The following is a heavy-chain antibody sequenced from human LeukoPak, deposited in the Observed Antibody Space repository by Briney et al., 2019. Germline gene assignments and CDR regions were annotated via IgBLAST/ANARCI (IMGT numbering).Heavy chain of an antibody. D-gene: IGHD5-24*01. CDR1: GDSLSGFY. CDR3: ARLGRDGYTHWYFDL. CDR2: IYFSGST. Sequence: SETLSLTCTVSGDSLSGFYWSWIRQPPGKGLECIGSIYFSGSTNYNPSLKSRVTMSVDTSENQFPLWLSSVTAADTAVYYCARLGRDGYTHWYFDLWGRGALVAVSS. J-gene: IGHJ2*01. V-gene: IGHV4-59*01.